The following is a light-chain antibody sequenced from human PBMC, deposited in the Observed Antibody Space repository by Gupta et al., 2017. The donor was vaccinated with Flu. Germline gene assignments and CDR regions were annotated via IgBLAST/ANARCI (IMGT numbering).Light chain of an antibody. CDR2: DVT. CDR3: SSYTSTSTVYV. CDR1: SSDVGRSDS. J-gene: IGLJ1*01. V-gene: IGLV2-14*03. Sequence: QSALTQPASVSGSPGQSITISCTGTSSDVGRSDSVSWYQQHPDKAPKLIIFDVTNRPSGVSSRFSGSKSGNTASLTISGLQAEDETDYYCSSYTSTSTVYVFGTGTRVTVL.